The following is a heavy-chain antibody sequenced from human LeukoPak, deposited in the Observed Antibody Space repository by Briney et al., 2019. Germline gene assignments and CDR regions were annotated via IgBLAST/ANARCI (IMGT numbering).Heavy chain of an antibody. Sequence: ASVKVSCKASGFTFTSSAVQWVRQARGQRLEWIGWIVVGSGNTNYAQKFQGRVTITRDTSASTAYMELSSLRSEDTAVYYCARDGPARVVVPAELDYWGQGTLVTVSS. CDR2: IVVGSGNT. CDR1: GFTFTSSA. V-gene: IGHV1-58*01. J-gene: IGHJ4*02. CDR3: ARDGPARVVVPAELDY. D-gene: IGHD2-2*01.